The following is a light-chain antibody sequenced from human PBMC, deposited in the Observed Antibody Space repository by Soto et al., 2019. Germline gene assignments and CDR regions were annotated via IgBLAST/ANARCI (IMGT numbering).Light chain of an antibody. CDR2: DVS. Sequence: DIQMTQYPSTLSASVGDRVTITCRASQSISSLLAWYQQKPGKAPNLLIYDVSNLESGVPSRFSGSGSGTDFTLTISSLQPDDCAPYYCQEYPFFWYTFGQGTRLQLK. J-gene: IGKJ2*01. CDR1: QSISSL. CDR3: QEYPFFWYT. V-gene: IGKV1-5*01.